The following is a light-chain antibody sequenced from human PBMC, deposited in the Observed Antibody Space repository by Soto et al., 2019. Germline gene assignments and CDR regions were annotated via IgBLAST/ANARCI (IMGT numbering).Light chain of an antibody. CDR3: AAWDDSLNGVV. CDR2: TDN. CDR1: SSNIASNT. Sequence: QSVLTQPPSASGTPGQRVTISCSGSSSNIASNTVNWYQQLPGTAPKVLIYTDNQRPSGVPGRFSGSKSGTSAARAISGPQGEDEADYYCAAWDDSLNGVVFGGGTKLTVL. V-gene: IGLV1-44*01. J-gene: IGLJ2*01.